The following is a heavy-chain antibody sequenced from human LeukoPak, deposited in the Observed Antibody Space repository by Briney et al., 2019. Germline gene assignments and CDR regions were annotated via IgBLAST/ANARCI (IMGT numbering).Heavy chain of an antibody. CDR2: ISWDGGST. Sequence: PGGSLRLSCAASGFTFDDYTMHWVRQAPGKGLEWVSLISWDGGSTYYADSVKGRFTISRDNSKNSLYLQMNSLRTEDTALYYCAKGILPEPYPIDYWGQGTLVTVSS. CDR3: AKGILPEPYPIDY. CDR1: GFTFDDYT. D-gene: IGHD1-14*01. J-gene: IGHJ4*02. V-gene: IGHV3-43*01.